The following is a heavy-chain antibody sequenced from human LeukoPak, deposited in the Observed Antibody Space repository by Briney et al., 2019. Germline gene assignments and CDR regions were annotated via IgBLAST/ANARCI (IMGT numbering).Heavy chain of an antibody. V-gene: IGHV3-66*02. CDR2: IYSGGST. J-gene: IGHJ6*02. CDR3: ARDQSDDPYCYGMHV. CDR1: GFTVRSNY. Sequence: GGSLRLSCAASGFTVRSNYMIWVRQAPGKGLEWVSVIYSGGSTYYADSVKGRFTISRDNSKNTLYLQMNSLRAEDTAVYYCARDQSDDPYCYGMHVWGQGTTVTVSS. D-gene: IGHD3-16*01.